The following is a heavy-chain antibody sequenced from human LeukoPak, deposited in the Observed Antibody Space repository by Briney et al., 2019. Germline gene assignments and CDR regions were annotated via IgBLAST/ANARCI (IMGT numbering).Heavy chain of an antibody. CDR1: GGTFSSYA. Sequence: GASVTVSCTASGGTFSSYAISWVRQAPGQGLEWMGGIIPIFGTANYAQKFQGRVTITADESTSTAYMELSSLRSEDTAVYYCARDRRELLLGFDYWGQGTLVTVSS. D-gene: IGHD1-26*01. V-gene: IGHV1-69*01. J-gene: IGHJ4*02. CDR3: ARDRRELLLGFDY. CDR2: IIPIFGTA.